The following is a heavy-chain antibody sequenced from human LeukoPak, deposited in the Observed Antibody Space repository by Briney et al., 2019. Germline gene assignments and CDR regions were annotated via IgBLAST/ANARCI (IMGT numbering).Heavy chain of an antibody. D-gene: IGHD2-21*01. Sequence: ASVKVSCKASGYTFTNYHFSWVRQAAGQGLEWMGWISPYNGNTNYAQKFHGRVAMTTDTPTSTAYMELTSLRSDDTAIYYCARGDSTPDYWGQGTLVTVSS. CDR1: GYTFTNYH. J-gene: IGHJ4*02. V-gene: IGHV1-18*01. CDR3: ARGDSTPDY. CDR2: ISPYNGNT.